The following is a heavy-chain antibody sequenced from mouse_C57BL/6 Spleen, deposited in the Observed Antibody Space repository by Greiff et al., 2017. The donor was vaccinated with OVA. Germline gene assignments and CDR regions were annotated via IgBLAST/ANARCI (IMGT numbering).Heavy chain of an antibody. V-gene: IGHV1-15*01. J-gene: IGHJ2*01. D-gene: IGHD1-1*01. Sequence: QVQLQQSGAELVRPGASVTLSCKASGYTFTDYEMHWVKQTPVHGLEWIGAIDPETGGTAYNQKFKGKAILTADKSSSTAYMELRSLTSEDSAVYYCTRNYYGSSYVDYWGQGTTLTVSS. CDR2: IDPETGGT. CDR1: GYTFTDYE. CDR3: TRNYYGSSYVDY.